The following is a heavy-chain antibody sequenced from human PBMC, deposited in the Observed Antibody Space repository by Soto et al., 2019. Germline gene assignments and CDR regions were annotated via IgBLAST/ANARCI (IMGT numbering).Heavy chain of an antibody. V-gene: IGHV4-31*03. CDR3: ARPMRLGELSLGY. CDR1: GGSIVGGYY. Sequence: QVQLQESGPGLVKPSETLSLTCSVSGGSIVGGYYWSWIRQYPGKGLEWIGYIYYTGRTYYNPSLKGRIAISVFTSKNQFSLKLSSVTAADTAMYYCARPMRLGELSLGYWGQGILVTVSS. D-gene: IGHD3-16*02. CDR2: IYYTGRT. J-gene: IGHJ4*02.